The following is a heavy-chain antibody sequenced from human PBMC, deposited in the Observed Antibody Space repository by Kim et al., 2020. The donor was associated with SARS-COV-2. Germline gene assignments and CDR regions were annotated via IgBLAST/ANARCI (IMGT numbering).Heavy chain of an antibody. J-gene: IGHJ3*01. CDR1: GASISSGGYY. D-gene: IGHD3-22*01. Sequence: SETLSLTCTVSGASISSGGYYWTWIRQLPGKGLEWIGYIHDSGAAYYNPSLKSRVTISIDRSKNQFSLKLTSVTAADMAVYFSAREDSNGRGAFAFWGQGTMVTVSS. CDR2: IHDSGAA. CDR3: AREDSNGRGAFAF. V-gene: IGHV4-31*03.